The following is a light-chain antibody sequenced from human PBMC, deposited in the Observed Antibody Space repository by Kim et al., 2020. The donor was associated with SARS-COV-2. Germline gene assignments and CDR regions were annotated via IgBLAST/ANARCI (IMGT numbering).Light chain of an antibody. J-gene: IGKJ1*01. CDR3: EQYGSSRRT. CDR2: GAS. CDR1: QSVSSRY. V-gene: IGKV3-20*01. Sequence: IDLTHTHDSLSLFPGETATLSCRASQSVSSRYLAWYQQKPCQAPRLLIYGASSRATGNPDRFSGIGSGTDFTLTISRLEPEDFAVYYCEQYGSSRRTFGQGTKVEIK.